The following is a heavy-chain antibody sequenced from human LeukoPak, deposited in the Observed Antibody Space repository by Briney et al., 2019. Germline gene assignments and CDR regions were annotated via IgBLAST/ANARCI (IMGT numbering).Heavy chain of an antibody. CDR1: GLTFSSYA. CDR3: ARNPSKYGMNV. V-gene: IGHV3-23*01. J-gene: IGHJ6*01. Sequence: TGGSLSLSCAASGLTFSSYAMTGVRQAPGEGLEWVSTICGGGSSIYYAESVKGRFTISRDNSKNTLYLQMNSLRAEDTALYYCARNPSKYGMNVWGQGTTVPVSS. CDR2: ICGGGSSI.